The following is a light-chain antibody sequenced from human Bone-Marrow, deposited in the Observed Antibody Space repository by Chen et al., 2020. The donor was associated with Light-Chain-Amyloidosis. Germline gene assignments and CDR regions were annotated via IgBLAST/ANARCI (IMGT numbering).Light chain of an antibody. CDR2: DDS. Sequence: SYVLTQPSSVSVAPGQTATIARGVNNIGSTSVHWYQQTPGQAPLLVVYDDSDRPSGIPERLSGSNSGNTATLTISRVEAGDEADYYCQVWDRSSDRPVFGGGTKLTVL. CDR3: QVWDRSSDRPV. V-gene: IGLV3-21*02. CDR1: NIGSTS. J-gene: IGLJ3*02.